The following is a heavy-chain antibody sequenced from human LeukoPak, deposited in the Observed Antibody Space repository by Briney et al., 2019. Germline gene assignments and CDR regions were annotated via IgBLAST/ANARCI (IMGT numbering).Heavy chain of an antibody. J-gene: IGHJ4*02. D-gene: IGHD3-9*01. Sequence: GESLKISCKGSGYTFSSYWMSWVRQAPGKGLEWVAVISYDGSNKYYADSVKGRFTISRDNSKNTLYLQMNSLRAEDTAVYYCARARYDILTGYLGYWGQGTLVTVSS. CDR3: ARARYDILTGYLGY. CDR1: GYTFSSYW. V-gene: IGHV3-30*19. CDR2: ISYDGSNK.